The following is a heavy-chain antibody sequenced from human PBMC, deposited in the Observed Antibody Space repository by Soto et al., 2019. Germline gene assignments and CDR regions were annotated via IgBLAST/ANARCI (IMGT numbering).Heavy chain of an antibody. CDR2: ISSSSSYT. J-gene: IGHJ4*02. CDR1: GFTFSDYY. CDR3: ARDDLYSSSSGGFVDY. Sequence: PGGSLRLSCAASGFTFSDYYMSWIRQAPGKGPEWVSYISSSSSYTNYADSVKGRFTISRDNAKNSLYLQMNSLRAEDTAVYYCARDDLYSSSSGGFVDYWGQGTLVTVSS. V-gene: IGHV3-11*06. D-gene: IGHD6-6*01.